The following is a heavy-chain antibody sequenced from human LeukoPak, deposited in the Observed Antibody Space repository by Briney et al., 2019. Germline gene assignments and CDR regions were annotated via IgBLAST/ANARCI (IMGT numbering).Heavy chain of an antibody. Sequence: GASVKVSCKASGCTFTDYYMHWVRQAPGQGLECMGWMNTNSGVTKYVQKFQGRVTMTRDTSISTAYMELSRLTSDDTAVDFCARLRITSRAFDIWGQGTMVTVSS. D-gene: IGHD3-16*01. CDR3: ARLRITSRAFDI. J-gene: IGHJ3*02. CDR1: GCTFTDYY. V-gene: IGHV1-2*02. CDR2: MNTNSGVT.